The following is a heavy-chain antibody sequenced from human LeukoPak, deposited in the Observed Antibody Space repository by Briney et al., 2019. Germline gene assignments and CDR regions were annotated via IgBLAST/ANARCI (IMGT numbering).Heavy chain of an antibody. V-gene: IGHV3-21*01. CDR2: ISSRSTHI. CDR3: AKSTRAVMAMMDV. D-gene: IGHD3-16*01. CDR1: GLTLSHYR. J-gene: IGHJ6*04. Sequence: GGSLRLSCAASGLTLSHYRMNWARQATGRGLEWVSSISSRSTHIYHTDSVKGRFTISRDNAKTSMFLQMNSLRAEDTAVYFCAKSTRAVMAMMDVWGKGTTVTVSS.